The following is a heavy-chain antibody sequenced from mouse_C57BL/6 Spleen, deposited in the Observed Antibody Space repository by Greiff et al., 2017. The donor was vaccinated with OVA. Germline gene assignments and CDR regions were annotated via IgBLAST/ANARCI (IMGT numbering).Heavy chain of an antibody. CDR2: ISYDGSN. Sequence: EVKLQESGPGLVKPSQSLSLTCSVTGYSITSGYYWNWIRQFPGNKLEWMGYISYDGSNNYNPSLKNRISITRDTSKNQFFLKLNSVTTEDTATYYCARGGYDAGYYFDDWGQGTTLTVSS. J-gene: IGHJ2*01. D-gene: IGHD2-2*01. V-gene: IGHV3-6*01. CDR1: GYSITSGYY. CDR3: ARGGYDAGYYFDD.